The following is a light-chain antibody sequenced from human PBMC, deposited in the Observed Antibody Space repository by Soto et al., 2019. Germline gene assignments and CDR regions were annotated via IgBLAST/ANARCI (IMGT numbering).Light chain of an antibody. Sequence: EIVLTQSPGPPSLFPGEEVTLSCRASQTVSSTYFAWYQQRPGQPPRLLIYGASRRAAGIPDRFSGSGSGTDFTLTISRLEPEDFAVYYCQQYGRSPTFGQGTRLEIK. V-gene: IGKV3-20*01. CDR3: QQYGRSPT. CDR2: GAS. CDR1: QTVSSTY. J-gene: IGKJ5*01.